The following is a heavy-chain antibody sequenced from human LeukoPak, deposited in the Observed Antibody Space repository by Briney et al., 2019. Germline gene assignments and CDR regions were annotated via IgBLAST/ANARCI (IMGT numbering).Heavy chain of an antibody. Sequence: ASVKVSFKASGYTFTSYDINWVRQATGQGLEWMGWMNPNSGNTGYAQKFQGRVTITRNTSISTAYMELRSLRSDDTAVYYCARDFLHSSSWYGASIDLWGRGTLVTVSS. CDR3: ARDFLHSSSWYGASIDL. CDR1: GYTFTSYD. CDR2: MNPNSGNT. D-gene: IGHD6-13*01. J-gene: IGHJ2*01. V-gene: IGHV1-8*03.